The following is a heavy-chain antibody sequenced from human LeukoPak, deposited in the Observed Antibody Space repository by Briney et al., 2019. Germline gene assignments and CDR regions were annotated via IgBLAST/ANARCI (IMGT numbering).Heavy chain of an antibody. CDR2: IYYNGHT. D-gene: IGHD3-10*01. V-gene: IGHV4-59*12. CDR1: GGSIGTFY. Sequence: SETLSLTCAVSGGSIGTFYWSWIRQSPGKGLEWIGYIYYNGHTDYNPSLKSRVTISLDTSKNQFSLKLSSVTAADTAVYYCAKDVLLWFGELSDAEYFQHWGQGTLVTVSS. CDR3: AKDVLLWFGELSDAEYFQH. J-gene: IGHJ1*01.